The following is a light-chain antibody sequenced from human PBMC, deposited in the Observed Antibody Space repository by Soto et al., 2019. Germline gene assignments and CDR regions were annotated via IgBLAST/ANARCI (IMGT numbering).Light chain of an antibody. J-gene: IGKJ3*01. CDR3: HHYDNSPPFP. CDR1: QSISNRY. Sequence: EIVLTQSPGTLSLSPGERAILSCRASQSISNRYLAWYQQMPGRAPRLLIHGASNRAAGIPDRFSGSGSGTDFTLTINRLEPEDFAVYYCHHYDNSPPFPFGPGTKVDI. CDR2: GAS. V-gene: IGKV3-20*01.